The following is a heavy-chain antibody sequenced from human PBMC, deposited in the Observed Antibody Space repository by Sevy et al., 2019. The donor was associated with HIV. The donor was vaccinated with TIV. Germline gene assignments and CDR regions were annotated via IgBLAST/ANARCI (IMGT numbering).Heavy chain of an antibody. Sequence: GGSLRLSCAASGFTFSSYAMSWVRQAPGKGLEWVSAISGSGGSTYYEDSVKGRFTISRDNSKNTLYLQMNSLRAEDTAVYYCGRFTEWLGEDTLYLDYWGQGTLVTVSS. V-gene: IGHV3-23*01. CDR3: GRFTEWLGEDTLYLDY. D-gene: IGHD3-10*01. CDR1: GFTFSSYA. CDR2: ISGSGGST. J-gene: IGHJ4*02.